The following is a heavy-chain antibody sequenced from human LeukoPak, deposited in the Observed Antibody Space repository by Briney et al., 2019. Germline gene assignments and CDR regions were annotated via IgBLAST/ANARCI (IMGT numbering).Heavy chain of an antibody. D-gene: IGHD3-22*01. Sequence: PGGSLRLSCATSGFTFSNYAMTWVRQAPGKGLEWVSSISGIGGTTYYADSVKGRFTISRDNSKNTLSLQMDSLRAEDTAVYYCAKDRAYYFDTSGYYYVGAFDIWGQGTMVTVSS. CDR3: AKDRAYYFDTSGYYYVGAFDI. V-gene: IGHV3-23*01. J-gene: IGHJ3*02. CDR1: GFTFSNYA. CDR2: ISGIGGTT.